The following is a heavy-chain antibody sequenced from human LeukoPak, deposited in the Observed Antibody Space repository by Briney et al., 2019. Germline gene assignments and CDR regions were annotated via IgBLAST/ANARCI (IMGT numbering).Heavy chain of an antibody. V-gene: IGHV3-15*01. CDR1: GFTLTNAW. D-gene: IGHD4-23*01. J-gene: IGHJ5*02. Sequence: PGGSLRLSCAVSGFTLTNAWTSWVRQAPGKGLEWVGRIKSKTDGGTTDYAAPVKGRFTISRDDSKNTLFLQMNSLKTEDTAVYYCILRPYGGNSGWFDPWGQGTLVTVSS. CDR2: IKSKTDGGTT. CDR3: ILRPYGGNSGWFDP.